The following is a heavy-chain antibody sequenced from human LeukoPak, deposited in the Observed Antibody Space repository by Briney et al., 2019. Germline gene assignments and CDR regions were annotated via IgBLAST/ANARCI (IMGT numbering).Heavy chain of an antibody. V-gene: IGHV4-61*02. J-gene: IGHJ6*03. CDR1: GGSISSGSYY. CDR2: IYTSGST. D-gene: IGHD2-2*01. Sequence: SQTLSLTCTVSGGSISSGSYYWSWIRQPAGKGLEWIGRIYTSGSTNYNPSLKSRVTISVDTSKNQFSLKLSSVTAADTAVYYCARGDIVVVPAAMPVYYYYYMDVWGKGTTVTVSS. CDR3: ARGDIVVVPAAMPVYYYYYMDV.